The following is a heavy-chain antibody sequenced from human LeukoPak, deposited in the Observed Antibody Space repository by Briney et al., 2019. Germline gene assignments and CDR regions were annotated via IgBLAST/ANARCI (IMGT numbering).Heavy chain of an antibody. D-gene: IGHD6-19*01. CDR3: ARHARRVAGTDWFDP. J-gene: IGHJ5*02. V-gene: IGHV4-4*09. CDR1: GGPISSYY. Sequence: SETLSLTCTVSGGPISSYYWSWIRQPPGKGLEWIGYIYTSGSTNYNPSLKSRVTISVDTSKNQFSLKLSSVTAADTAVYYCARHARRVAGTDWFDPWGQGTLVTVSS. CDR2: IYTSGST.